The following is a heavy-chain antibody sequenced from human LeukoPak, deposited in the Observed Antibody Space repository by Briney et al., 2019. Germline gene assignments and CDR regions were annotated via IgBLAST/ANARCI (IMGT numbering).Heavy chain of an antibody. V-gene: IGHV4-39*01. Sequence: PSEALSLTCAVSGVSINSSQYYWGWIRQPPGKGLEWIGTMYYSGSTYYNPSLKSRVTISVDTPKNQFFLNLSSVTAADTAVYYCARQREQYVDFWGQGSLVTVSS. J-gene: IGHJ4*02. CDR2: MYYSGST. CDR1: GVSINSSQYY. D-gene: IGHD1-26*01. CDR3: ARQREQYVDF.